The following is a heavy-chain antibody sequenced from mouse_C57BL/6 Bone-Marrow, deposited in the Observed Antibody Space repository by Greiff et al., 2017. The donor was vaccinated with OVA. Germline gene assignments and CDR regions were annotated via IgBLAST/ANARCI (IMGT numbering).Heavy chain of an antibody. CDR3: TRGLYDGYFAWFAY. D-gene: IGHD2-3*01. CDR2: IYPGNSDT. CDR1: GYTFTSYW. J-gene: IGHJ3*01. Sequence: VQLQQSGTVLARPGASVKMSCKTSGYTFTSYWMHWVKQRPGQGLEWIGAIYPGNSDTSYNQKFKGKAKLTAVTSASTAYMELSSLTNEDSAVYYGTRGLYDGYFAWFAYWGQGTLVTVSA. V-gene: IGHV1-5*01.